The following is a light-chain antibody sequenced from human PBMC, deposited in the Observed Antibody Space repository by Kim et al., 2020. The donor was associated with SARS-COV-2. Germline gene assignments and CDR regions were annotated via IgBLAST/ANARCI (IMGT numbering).Light chain of an antibody. CDR3: QSYDSSNVV. CDR1: SGSIASNY. J-gene: IGLJ2*01. Sequence: NFMLTQPHSVSESPGKTVTISCTRSSGSIASNYVQWYQQRPGSAPTTVIYEDNQRPCGVPDRFSGSIDSSSNSASLTISGLKTEDEADYYCQSYDSSNVVFGGGTQLTVL. V-gene: IGLV6-57*03. CDR2: EDN.